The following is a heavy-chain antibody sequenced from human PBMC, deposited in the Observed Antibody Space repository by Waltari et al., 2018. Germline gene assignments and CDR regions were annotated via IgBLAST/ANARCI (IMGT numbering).Heavy chain of an antibody. CDR2: IYFTGST. CDR3: AKNNWGSNWFDP. CDR1: GGSVRSSY. D-gene: IGHD7-27*01. V-gene: IGHV4-59*02. J-gene: IGHJ5*02. Sequence: QVQLQESGPGLVKPSETLSLTCTVSGGSVRSSYWSWARQSPGKGLEWSGYIYFTGSTNYNPSLPSRVTISRDTSKNDLSLTLTSVTAADTAVYYCAKNNWGSNWFDPWGQGTLVTVSS.